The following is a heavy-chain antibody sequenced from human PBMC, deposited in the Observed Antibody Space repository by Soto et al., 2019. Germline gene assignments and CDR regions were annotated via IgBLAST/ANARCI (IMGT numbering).Heavy chain of an antibody. V-gene: IGHV4-39*01. CDR3: ASYPQLWLDYFDY. CDR2: IYYSGST. J-gene: IGHJ4*02. D-gene: IGHD5-18*01. Sequence: QLQLQESGPGLVKPSETLSLTCTVSGGSISSSSYYWGWIRQPPGKGLEWIGSIYYSGSTYYNPSLNSRVTISVDTSKNQFSLNLSSVTAADTAVYYCASYPQLWLDYFDYWGQGTLVTVSS. CDR1: GGSISSSSYY.